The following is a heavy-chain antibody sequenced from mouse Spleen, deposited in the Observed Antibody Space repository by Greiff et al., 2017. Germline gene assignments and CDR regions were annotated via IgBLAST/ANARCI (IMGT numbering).Heavy chain of an antibody. Sequence: QVQLQQSGAELVRPGTSVKVSCKASGYAFTNYLIEWVKQRPGQGLEWIGVINPGSGGTNYNEKFKGKATLTADKSSSTAYMQLSSLTSEDSAVYFCARTGGIYYDYDFFAYWGQGTLVTVSA. CDR3: ARTGGIYYDYDFFAY. D-gene: IGHD2-4*01. CDR1: GYAFTNYL. CDR2: INPGSGGT. J-gene: IGHJ3*01. V-gene: IGHV1-54*01.